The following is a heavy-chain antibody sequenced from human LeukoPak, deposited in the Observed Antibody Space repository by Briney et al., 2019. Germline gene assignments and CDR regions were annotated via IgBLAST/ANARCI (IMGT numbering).Heavy chain of an antibody. CDR1: GVSLSGDDYS. CDR2: IYHSGST. D-gene: IGHD3-16*01. V-gene: IGHV4-30-2*05. J-gene: IGHJ4*02. Sequence: PSQTLSLTCAVSGVSLSGDDYSWSWIRQSPGKDLEWIGYIYHSGSTYYNPSLKSRITISVDTSKNQFSLRLSSVTAADTAVYFCARESSIMTEPYFDYWGQGTLVTVSS. CDR3: ARESSIMTEPYFDY.